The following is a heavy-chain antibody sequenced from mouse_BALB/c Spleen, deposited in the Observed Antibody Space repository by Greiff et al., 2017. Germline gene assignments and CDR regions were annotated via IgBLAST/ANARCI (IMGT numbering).Heavy chain of an antibody. J-gene: IGHJ4*01. CDR2: INPYNGAT. CDR1: GYSFTGYY. Sequence: EVQLQQSGPELVKPGASVKISCKASGYSFTGYYMHWVKQSHVKSLEWIGRINPYNGATSYNQNFKDKASLTVDKSSSTAYMELHSLTSEDSAVYYCARSGYYGSSPYAMDYWGQGTSVTVSS. D-gene: IGHD1-1*01. V-gene: IGHV1-31*01. CDR3: ARSGYYGSSPYAMDY.